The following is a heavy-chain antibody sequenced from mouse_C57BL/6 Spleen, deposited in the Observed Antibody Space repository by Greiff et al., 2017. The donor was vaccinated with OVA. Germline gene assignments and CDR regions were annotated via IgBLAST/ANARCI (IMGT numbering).Heavy chain of an antibody. Sequence: LVESGAELVKPGASVKMSCKASGYTFTSYWITWVKQRPGQGLEWIGDIYPGSGSTNYNEKFKSKATLTVDTSSSTAYMQLSSLTSEDSAVYYCARKLGDYWGQGTTLTVSS. CDR2: IYPGSGST. V-gene: IGHV1-55*01. D-gene: IGHD4-1*01. CDR3: ARKLGDY. CDR1: GYTFTSYW. J-gene: IGHJ2*01.